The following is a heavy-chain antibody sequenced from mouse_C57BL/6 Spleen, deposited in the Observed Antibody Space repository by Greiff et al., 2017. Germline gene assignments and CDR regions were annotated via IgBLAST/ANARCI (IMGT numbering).Heavy chain of an antibody. Sequence: EVQLQQSGAELVRPGASVKLSCTASGFNIKDDYMHWVKQRPEQGLEWIGWIDSENGDTDYASKFQGKATITADTSSNTAYLQLSSLTSEDTAVYYCTTRGYDYGYFDYWGQGTTLTVSS. J-gene: IGHJ2*01. CDR1: GFNIKDDY. CDR2: IDSENGDT. D-gene: IGHD2-4*01. CDR3: TTRGYDYGYFDY. V-gene: IGHV14-4*01.